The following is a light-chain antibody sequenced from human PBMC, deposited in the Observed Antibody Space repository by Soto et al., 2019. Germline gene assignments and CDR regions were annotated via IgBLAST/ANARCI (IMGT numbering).Light chain of an antibody. Sequence: DIQMTQSPSSLSASVGDRVTITCRASQSISSYLNWYQQKPGKAPKLLIYAASSLRSGVPSRFSGSGSGTDFTLTISSQQPEDFATYYCKQSYSTPHTFGPGTNVDIK. CDR2: AAS. V-gene: IGKV1-39*01. CDR1: QSISSY. CDR3: KQSYSTPHT. J-gene: IGKJ3*01.